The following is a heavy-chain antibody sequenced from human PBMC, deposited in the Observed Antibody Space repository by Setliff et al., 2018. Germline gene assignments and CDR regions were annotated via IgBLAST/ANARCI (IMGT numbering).Heavy chain of an antibody. CDR3: TLFGDRDTVDT. J-gene: IGHJ3*02. V-gene: IGHV3-20*01. D-gene: IGHD3-16*01. CDR2: INWDGRTT. CDR1: GFAFNRHG. Sequence: GGSLRLSCAASGFAFNRHGMNWVRQVPGKGLEWVPTINWDGRTTGYTDSVKGRFTISRDNAKNSLYLQMNSLRAEDTALYHCTLFGDRDTVDTWGQGTMVTVSS.